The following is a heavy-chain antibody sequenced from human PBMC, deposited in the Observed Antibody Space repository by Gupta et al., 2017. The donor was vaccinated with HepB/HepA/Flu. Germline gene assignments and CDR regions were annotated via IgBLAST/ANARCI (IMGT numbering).Heavy chain of an antibody. CDR2: TYNSGSA. Sequence: QVQLQESGPGLVKPSETLSLTCTVSGGSISGYWWSWIRQSPGKGLEWVGCTYNSGSANDDPSLKSRVIISVDASQNQCSLKLSSVNAADTAVYYFARHRLGSFAFHIWCQGTMVTVFS. CDR1: GGSISGYW. V-gene: IGHV4-59*08. D-gene: IGHD3-10*01. J-gene: IGHJ3*02. CDR3: ARHRLGSFAFHI.